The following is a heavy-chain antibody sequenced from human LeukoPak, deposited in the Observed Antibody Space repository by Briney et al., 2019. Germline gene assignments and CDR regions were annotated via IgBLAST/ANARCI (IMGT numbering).Heavy chain of an antibody. V-gene: IGHV3-53*01. J-gene: IGHJ4*02. Sequence: GGSLRLSCAASGFTVSSNYMSWVRQAPGKGLEWVSVIYSGGSTSYADSVKGRFTISRDNSKNTLYLQMNSLRAEDTAVYYCARDRQLGYCSGGSCYPTFDYWGQGTLVTVSS. CDR3: ARDRQLGYCSGGSCYPTFDY. D-gene: IGHD2-15*01. CDR2: IYSGGST. CDR1: GFTVSSNY.